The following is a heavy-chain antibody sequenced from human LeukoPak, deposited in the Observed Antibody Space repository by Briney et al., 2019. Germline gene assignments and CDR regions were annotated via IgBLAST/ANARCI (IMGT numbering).Heavy chain of an antibody. CDR2: IYSGGST. V-gene: IGHV3-66*01. J-gene: IGHJ4*02. CDR1: GFTFSSYA. CDR3: ARVSAYHYFDY. Sequence: GRSLRLSCAASGFTFSSYAMHWVRQAPGKGLEWVSVIYSGGSTYYADSVKGRFTISRDNSKNTLYLQMNSLRAEDTAVYYCARVSAYHYFDYWGQGTLVTVSS.